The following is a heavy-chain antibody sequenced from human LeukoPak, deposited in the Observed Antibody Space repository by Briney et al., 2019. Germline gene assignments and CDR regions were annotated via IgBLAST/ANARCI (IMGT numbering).Heavy chain of an antibody. CDR2: ISYEGSSK. Sequence: GGSLRLSCAASGFTFSSYGMHWVRQAPGKGLEWVAVISYEGSSKCYADSVKGRFTISRANSKNTLYLQMNSLRAEDTAVYYCAKDYYGSGSYYYGMDVWGQGTTVTVSS. V-gene: IGHV3-30*18. CDR1: GFTFSSYG. D-gene: IGHD3-10*01. J-gene: IGHJ6*02. CDR3: AKDYYGSGSYYYGMDV.